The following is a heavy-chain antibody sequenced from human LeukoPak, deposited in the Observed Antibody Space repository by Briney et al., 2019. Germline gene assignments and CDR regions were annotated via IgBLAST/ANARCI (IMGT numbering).Heavy chain of an antibody. Sequence: GGSLRLSCAASGFTFSSYSMNWVRQAPGKGLEWVSSISSSSSYIYYADSVKGRFTISRDNAKNSLYLQMDSLRAEDTAVYYCARDLPCTNGACSRYPPFDYWGQGTLVTVSS. CDR2: ISSSSSYI. CDR3: ARDLPCTNGACSRYPPFDY. J-gene: IGHJ4*02. CDR1: GFTFSSYS. D-gene: IGHD2-8*01. V-gene: IGHV3-21*01.